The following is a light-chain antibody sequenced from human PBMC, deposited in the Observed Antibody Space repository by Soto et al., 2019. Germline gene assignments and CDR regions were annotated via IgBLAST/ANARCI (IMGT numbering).Light chain of an antibody. CDR2: SAS. Sequence: ETVMTQSPATLSLSPGERATLSCRASQSVSTNLVLYQQRPGQAPRLLIYSASISTTGITARFSGSGSETEFTLTTSSLQSEDSALYYCQQYKSWPPWTFGQGTKVEV. J-gene: IGKJ1*01. CDR3: QQYKSWPPWT. V-gene: IGKV3-15*01. CDR1: QSVSTN.